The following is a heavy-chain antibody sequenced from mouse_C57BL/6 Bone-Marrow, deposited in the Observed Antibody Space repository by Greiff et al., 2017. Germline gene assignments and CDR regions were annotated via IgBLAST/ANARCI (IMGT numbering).Heavy chain of an antibody. CDR1: GFTFSDYG. CDR3: ARDYGRAMDY. J-gene: IGHJ4*01. V-gene: IGHV5-17*01. Sequence: DVKLQESGGGLVKPGGSLKLSCAASGFTFSDYGMHWVRQAPEKGLEWVAYISSGSSTIYYADTVKSRFTISRDNAKNTLFLQMTSLRSEDTAMYYCARDYGRAMDYWGQGTSVTVSS. CDR2: ISSGSSTI. D-gene: IGHD1-1*01.